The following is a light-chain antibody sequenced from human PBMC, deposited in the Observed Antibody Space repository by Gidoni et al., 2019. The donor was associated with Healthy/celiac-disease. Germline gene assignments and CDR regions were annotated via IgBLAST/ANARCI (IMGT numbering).Light chain of an antibody. V-gene: IGKV1-8*01. Sequence: IRMTQSPSSLSASTGDRVTITCRANQGISSYLAWYQQKPGKAPKLLIYAASTLQSGVPSRFSGSGSGTDFTLTISCLQSEDFATYYCQQYYSYPVTFGQGTKVEIK. CDR3: QQYYSYPVT. J-gene: IGKJ1*01. CDR1: QGISSY. CDR2: AAS.